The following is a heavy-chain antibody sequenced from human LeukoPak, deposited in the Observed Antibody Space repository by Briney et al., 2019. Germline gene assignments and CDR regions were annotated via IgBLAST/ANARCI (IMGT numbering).Heavy chain of an antibody. J-gene: IGHJ4*02. CDR2: IRYDGGNK. Sequence: PGGSLRLSCAASGFTFSSYGMHWVRQAPGKGLEWVAFIRYDGGNKYYADSVKGRFTISRDNSKNTLYLQMNSLRAEDTAVYYCARDFDYYDSSGYYGGDYWGQGTLVTVSS. CDR1: GFTFSSYG. CDR3: ARDFDYYDSSGYYGGDY. D-gene: IGHD3-22*01. V-gene: IGHV3-30*02.